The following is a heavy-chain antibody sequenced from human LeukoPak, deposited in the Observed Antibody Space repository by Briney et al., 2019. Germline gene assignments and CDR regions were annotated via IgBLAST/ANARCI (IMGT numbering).Heavy chain of an antibody. CDR2: IYYSGNT. CDR3: ARQTGSGLFILP. D-gene: IGHD3/OR15-3a*01. CDR1: GVSISSSNSC. J-gene: IGHJ4*02. Sequence: SETLSLTCAVSGVSISSSNSCWGWIRQPPGKGLEWIGSIYYSGNTYYNASLKSQVSISIDTSKNQFSLRLTSVTAADTAVYYCARQTGSGLFILPGGQGTLVTVSS. V-gene: IGHV4-39*01.